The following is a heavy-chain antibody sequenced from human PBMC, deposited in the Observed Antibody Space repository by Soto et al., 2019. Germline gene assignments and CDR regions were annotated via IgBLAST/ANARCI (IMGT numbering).Heavy chain of an antibody. CDR1: GYTFTSYD. CDR3: ARGGNNYGDYYYYYYGMDV. J-gene: IGHJ6*02. CDR2: MNPNSGNT. D-gene: IGHD4-17*01. Sequence: GASVKFSCKASGYTFTSYDINWVRQATGQGLEWMGWMNPNSGNTGYAQKFQGRVTMTRNTSISTAYMELSSLRSEDTAVYYCARGGNNYGDYYYYYYGMDVWGQGTTVTVSS. V-gene: IGHV1-8*01.